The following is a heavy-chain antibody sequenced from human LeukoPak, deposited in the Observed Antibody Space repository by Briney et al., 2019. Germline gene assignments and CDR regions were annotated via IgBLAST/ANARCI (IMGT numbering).Heavy chain of an antibody. D-gene: IGHD4-11*01. V-gene: IGHV3-48*04. CDR3: ARGGYSNYGDYFDY. Sequence: PGGSLRLSCAASGFTFSSYSMLWVRQAPGKGLEWVSYISSSSSTIYYADSVKGRFTISRDNAKNSLYLQMNSLRAEDTAVYYCARGGYSNYGDYFDYWGQGTLVTVSS. CDR2: ISSSSSTI. J-gene: IGHJ4*02. CDR1: GFTFSSYS.